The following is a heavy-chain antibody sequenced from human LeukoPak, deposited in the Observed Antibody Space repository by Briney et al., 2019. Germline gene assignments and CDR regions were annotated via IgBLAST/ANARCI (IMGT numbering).Heavy chain of an antibody. CDR3: ARGDTMGIVLRDGYKVPSYYFEY. CDR1: GFTFSSYW. D-gene: IGHD5-24*01. CDR2: INGDGRNI. V-gene: IGHV3-74*01. Sequence: GGSLRLSCVASGFTFSSYWMHWVRHDPRKGLVWVSRINGDGRNINYADSVRGRFTISRDNAKNTLYLQMNTLRVEDTAVYYCARGDTMGIVLRDGYKVPSYYFEYWGQGTLVSVSS. J-gene: IGHJ4*02.